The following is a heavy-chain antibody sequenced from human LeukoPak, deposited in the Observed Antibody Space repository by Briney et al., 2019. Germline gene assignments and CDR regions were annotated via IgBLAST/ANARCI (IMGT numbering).Heavy chain of an antibody. J-gene: IGHJ4*02. D-gene: IGHD4-17*01. CDR2: IMPIFGTA. CDR1: GGTFSSYA. CDR3: AVTRTGTVTTFDS. V-gene: IGHV1-69*05. Sequence: ASVKVSCKASGGTFSSYAISWVPQAPGQGLEWMGRIMPIFGTANYAQKFQGRVTITTDESTSTAYMELSSLRSEDTAVYYCAVTRTGTVTTFDSWGQGTLVTVSS.